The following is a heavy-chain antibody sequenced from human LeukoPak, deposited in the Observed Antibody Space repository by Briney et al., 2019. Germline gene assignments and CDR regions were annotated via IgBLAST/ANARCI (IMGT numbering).Heavy chain of an antibody. CDR2: IYHSGKN. V-gene: IGHV4-38-2*02. J-gene: IGHJ5*02. D-gene: IGHD4-11*01. CDR1: GYSISSGYY. Sequence: PSETLSLTCTVSGYSISSGYYWGWIRQPPGKGLEWIGSIYHSGKNYYNPSLKSRVTISLDTSKNQFSLKLSSVTTADTAVYYCARDSPDYILGTPRNWFDPWGQGTLVTVSS. CDR3: ARDSPDYILGTPRNWFDP.